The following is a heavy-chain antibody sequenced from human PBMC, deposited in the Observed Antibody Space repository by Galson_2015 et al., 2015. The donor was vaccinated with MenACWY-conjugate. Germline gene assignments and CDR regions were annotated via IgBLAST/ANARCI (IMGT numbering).Heavy chain of an antibody. CDR2: INTNNGGS. D-gene: IGHD2-15*01. CDR1: GYTFTDYY. CDR3: ARDRRDIIVALAISFDL. V-gene: IGHV1-2*06. Sequence: SVKVSCKASGYTFTDYYMHWVRQTPGQGFEWMGRINTNNGGSKYAQRCQGGFTMTRDESIHTAGMELLSLRSDDTAVYFCARDRRDIIVALAISFDLWAQGTLVTVSS. J-gene: IGHJ4*02.